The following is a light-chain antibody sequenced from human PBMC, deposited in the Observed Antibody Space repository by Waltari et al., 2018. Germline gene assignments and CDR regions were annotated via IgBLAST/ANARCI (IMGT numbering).Light chain of an antibody. CDR3: MQGLHPPLT. CDR2: EVS. J-gene: IGKJ3*01. V-gene: IGKV2-29*02. CDR1: QSLLHSDGKTY. Sequence: DIVMTQTPLSLSVTPGQPAAIPCTSSQSLLHSDGKTYLFVYLQNPGQSPQLLIYEVSSRFSGVPDRFRGSGLGTDFTLKISRVEAEDVGVYYCMQGLHPPLTFGPGTKVEIK.